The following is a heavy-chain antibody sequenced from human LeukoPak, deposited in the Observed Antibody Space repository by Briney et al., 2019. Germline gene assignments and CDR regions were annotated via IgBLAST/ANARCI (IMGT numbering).Heavy chain of an antibody. V-gene: IGHV4-59*01. Sequence: SETLSLTCTVSGGSISSYYWSWIRQSPGKGLQWIGYIFYSGSTNYNPSLKSRVTISVDTSKNQFSLNLTSVTAADTAPYYCARGPTRYYFDYWGQGTLVTVSS. J-gene: IGHJ4*02. CDR3: ARGPTRYYFDY. D-gene: IGHD1-1*01. CDR2: IFYSGST. CDR1: GGSISSYY.